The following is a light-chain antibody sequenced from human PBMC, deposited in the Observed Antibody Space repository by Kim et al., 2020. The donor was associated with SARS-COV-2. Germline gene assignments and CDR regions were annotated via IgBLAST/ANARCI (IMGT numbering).Light chain of an antibody. CDR1: SSNIGSNS. J-gene: IGLJ1*01. Sequence: QPVLTQPPSASGTPGQRVTISCSGSSSNIGSNSVSWYQHLPGMAPKLLIYSNNERPSGVPDRFSGSKSGTSASLAISGLQSEDEADYYCAAWDDSLNGSYVFGTGTKVTVL. V-gene: IGLV1-44*01. CDR3: AAWDDSLNGSYV. CDR2: SNN.